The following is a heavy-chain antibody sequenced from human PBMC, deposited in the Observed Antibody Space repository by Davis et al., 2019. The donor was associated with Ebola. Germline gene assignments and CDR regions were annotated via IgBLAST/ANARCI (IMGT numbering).Heavy chain of an antibody. Sequence: GESLKISCAASGFTFSSYSMNWVRQAPGKGLEWVSSISSSSSYIYYADSVKGRFTISRDNAKNSLYLQMNSLRAEDTAVYYCAGSGSYAFDIWGQGTMVTVSS. CDR3: AGSGSYAFDI. D-gene: IGHD1-26*01. J-gene: IGHJ3*02. V-gene: IGHV3-21*01. CDR2: ISSSSSYI. CDR1: GFTFSSYS.